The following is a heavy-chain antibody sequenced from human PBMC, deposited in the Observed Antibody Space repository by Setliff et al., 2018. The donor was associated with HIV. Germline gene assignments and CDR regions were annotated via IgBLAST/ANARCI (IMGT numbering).Heavy chain of an antibody. D-gene: IGHD5-18*01. CDR2: IKQDGSER. CDR3: AKEGRTASAFDV. CDR1: GITFSSYW. V-gene: IGHV3-7*03. Sequence: GGSLRLSCVASGITFSSYWMSWVRQAPGKGLEWVANIKQDGSERSYVDSVKGRFTISRDNSKDSLYLQMNSLRIEDTALYYCAKEGRTASAFDVWGQGTMVTVSS. J-gene: IGHJ3*01.